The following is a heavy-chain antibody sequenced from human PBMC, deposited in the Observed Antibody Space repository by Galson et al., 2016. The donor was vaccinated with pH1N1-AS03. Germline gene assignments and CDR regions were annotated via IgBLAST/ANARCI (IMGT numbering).Heavy chain of an antibody. CDR3: ARGVVDCSGPACSGTLRFDP. CDR2: MNPDSGNT. D-gene: IGHD2-15*01. J-gene: IGHJ5*02. CDR1: GYTLTAYY. V-gene: IGHV1-8*03. Sequence: SVKVSCKVSGYTLTAYYIHWVRQAPGQGLEWMGWMNPDSGNTGYAPSFQGRVTITRDTSISTAYMELSSLRSEDTAVYYCARGVVDCSGPACSGTLRFDPWGQGTLVTASS.